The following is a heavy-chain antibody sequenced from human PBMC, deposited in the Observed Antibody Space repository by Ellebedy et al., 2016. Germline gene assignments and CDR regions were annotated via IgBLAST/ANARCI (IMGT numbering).Heavy chain of an antibody. CDR2: ISSSSSTI. D-gene: IGHD2-8*01. CDR1: GFTFSSYS. CDR3: ARKDGLYPMDV. J-gene: IGHJ6*02. V-gene: IGHV3-48*01. Sequence: GESLKISCAASGFTFSSYSMNWVRQAPGKGLEWVSYISSSSSTIYYADSVKGRFTISRDNAKNSLYLQMNSLRAEDTAVYYCARKDGLYPMDVWGQGTTVTVSS.